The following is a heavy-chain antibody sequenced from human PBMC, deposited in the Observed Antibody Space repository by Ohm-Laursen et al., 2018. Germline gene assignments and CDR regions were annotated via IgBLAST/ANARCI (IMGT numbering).Heavy chain of an antibody. CDR3: ARTVDTAMAYFDY. Sequence: ASVKVSCKTSGYSFNNYDINWVRQASGQGLEWMGWMNANSGNTGYAQKFQGRVTITADKSTSTAYMELNSLRAEDTAVYYCARTVDTAMAYFDYWGQGTLVTVSS. V-gene: IGHV1-8*01. J-gene: IGHJ4*02. D-gene: IGHD5-18*01. CDR1: GYSFNNYD. CDR2: MNANSGNT.